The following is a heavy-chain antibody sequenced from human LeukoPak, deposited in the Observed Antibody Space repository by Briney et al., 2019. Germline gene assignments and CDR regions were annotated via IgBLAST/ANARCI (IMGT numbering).Heavy chain of an antibody. CDR2: IYYSGST. CDR1: GGSISSGGYY. V-gene: IGHV4-31*03. Sequence: SETLSLTCTVSGGSISSGGYYWSWIRQHPGKGLEWIGYIYYSGSTYYNPSLKSRVTISVDTSKNQFSLKLSSVTAADTAVYYCARAPCYDFWSGYYFDYWGQGTLVTVSS. J-gene: IGHJ4*02. D-gene: IGHD3-3*01. CDR3: ARAPCYDFWSGYYFDY.